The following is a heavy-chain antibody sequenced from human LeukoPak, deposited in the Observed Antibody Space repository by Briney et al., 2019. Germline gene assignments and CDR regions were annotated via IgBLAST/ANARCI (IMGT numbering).Heavy chain of an antibody. D-gene: IGHD3-10*01. CDR3: ALTYYYGSGSPPKDY. CDR2: INSDGSSI. V-gene: IGHV3-74*03. J-gene: IGHJ4*02. CDR1: GFTFSRYW. Sequence: PGGSLRLSCVASGFTFSRYWMHWVRQAPGKGLVWVSRINSDGSSITYADSVKGRFTISRDNAKNTLYLQMTNLRAEDTAVYYCALTYYYGSGSPPKDYWGQGTLVTVSS.